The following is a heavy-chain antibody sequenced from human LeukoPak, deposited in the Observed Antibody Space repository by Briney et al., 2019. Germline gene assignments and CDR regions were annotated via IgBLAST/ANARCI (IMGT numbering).Heavy chain of an antibody. V-gene: IGHV4-59*01. CDR3: ARSGDSSGSQYFQY. CDR2: IYYSGST. CDR1: GGSISSYY. D-gene: IGHD3-22*01. J-gene: IGHJ1*01. Sequence: SETLSLTCTVSGGSISSYYWNWIRQPPGKGLEWIGYIYYSGSTNYNPSLKSRVTISKDTSKNQFSLTLSSVTAGDTAVYFCARSGDSSGSQYFQYRGQGTLVTVSS.